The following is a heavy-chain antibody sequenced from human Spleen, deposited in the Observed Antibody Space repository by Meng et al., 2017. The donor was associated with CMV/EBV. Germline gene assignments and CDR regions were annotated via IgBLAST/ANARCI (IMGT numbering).Heavy chain of an antibody. V-gene: IGHV3-66*01. D-gene: IGHD3-10*01. CDR3: AREGVQSDAFDI. CDR2: IYSGAGT. Sequence: ETLSLTCAASGFTVSTNYMSWVRQAPGKGLEWVSIIYSGAGTYYADSVKGRFTISRDNAKNSLYLQMNSLRAEDTAVYYCAREGVQSDAFDIWGQGTMVTVSS. J-gene: IGHJ3*02. CDR1: GFTVSTNY.